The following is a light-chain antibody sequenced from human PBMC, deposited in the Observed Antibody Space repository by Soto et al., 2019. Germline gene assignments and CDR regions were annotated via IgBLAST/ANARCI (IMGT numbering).Light chain of an antibody. CDR3: QQRSNWPRT. CDR2: DAS. CDR1: QSVSSS. Sequence: EIVLTQSPATLSLSPGERATLSCSASQSVSSSLGLYQQKPGHAPRLLIYDASNRATGIPARFSGSGSGTDFTLTISSLEPEDFAVYYCQQRSNWPRTFGQGTKLEIK. J-gene: IGKJ2*01. V-gene: IGKV3-11*01.